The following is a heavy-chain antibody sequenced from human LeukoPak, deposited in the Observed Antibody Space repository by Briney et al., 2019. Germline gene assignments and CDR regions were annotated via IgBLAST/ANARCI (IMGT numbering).Heavy chain of an antibody. CDR1: GGSISSGSYY. CDR2: IYASGST. CDR3: ARDRRILGQQLVVAFDI. D-gene: IGHD6-13*01. V-gene: IGHV4-61*02. Sequence: PSETLSLTCTVSGGSISSGSYYWSWIRQPVGKGLEWIGRIYASGSTNYSPSLKSRVTLSVDTSKNQFSLKLSSVTAADTAVYYCARDRRILGQQLVVAFDIWGQGTMVTVSS. J-gene: IGHJ3*02.